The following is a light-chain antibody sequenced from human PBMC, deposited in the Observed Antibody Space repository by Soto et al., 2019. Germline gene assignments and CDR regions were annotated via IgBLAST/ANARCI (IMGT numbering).Light chain of an antibody. CDR2: NTS. CDR3: QQYGSSLLT. Sequence: EIVLTQSPGTLSLSPGERATLSCRASQSVSSSYLAWYQQKPGQAPRLLIYNTSSRATGIPERFSGSGSGTDFTLTISRLELEDVAVYYCQQYGSSLLTFGGGTKVEIK. J-gene: IGKJ4*01. V-gene: IGKV3-20*01. CDR1: QSVSSSY.